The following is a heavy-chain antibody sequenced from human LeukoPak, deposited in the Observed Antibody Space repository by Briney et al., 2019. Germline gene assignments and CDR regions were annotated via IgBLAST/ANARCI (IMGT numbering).Heavy chain of an antibody. D-gene: IGHD6-13*01. CDR1: GYTFTSYG. J-gene: IGHJ4*02. Sequence: GASVKVPCKASGYTFTSYGISWVRQAPGQGLEWMGWISAYNGNTSYAQKLQGRVTMTTDTSTSTAYMELRSLRSDDTAVYYGARGRVAAAGPVFDYWGQGTLVTVSS. CDR3: ARGRVAAAGPVFDY. V-gene: IGHV1-18*01. CDR2: ISAYNGNT.